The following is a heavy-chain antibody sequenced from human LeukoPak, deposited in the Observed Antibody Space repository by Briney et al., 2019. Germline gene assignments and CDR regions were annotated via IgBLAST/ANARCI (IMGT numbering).Heavy chain of an antibody. J-gene: IGHJ4*02. CDR2: IYHSGST. V-gene: IGHV4-38-2*02. Sequence: SETLSLTCTVSGYSISSGYYWGWIRQPPGKGLEWIGSIYHSGSTYYNPSLKSRVTISVDTSKNQFSLKLSSVTAADTAVYYCASVMVRGVSFDYWGQGTLVTVSS. CDR1: GYSISSGYY. CDR3: ASVMVRGVSFDY. D-gene: IGHD3-10*01.